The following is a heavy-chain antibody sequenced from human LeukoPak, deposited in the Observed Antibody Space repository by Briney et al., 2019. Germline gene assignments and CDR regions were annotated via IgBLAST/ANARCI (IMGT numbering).Heavy chain of an antibody. J-gene: IGHJ1*01. CDR2: IYHSGST. Sequence: SETLSLTCTVSGGSISSYYWSWIRQPAGKGLEWIGYIYHSGSTYYNPSLKSRVTISVDRSKNQFSLKLSSVTAADTAVYYCAREWWNYDFWSGQGYFQHWGQGTLVTVSS. CDR3: AREWWNYDFWSGQGYFQH. D-gene: IGHD3-3*01. CDR1: GGSISSYY. V-gene: IGHV4-59*12.